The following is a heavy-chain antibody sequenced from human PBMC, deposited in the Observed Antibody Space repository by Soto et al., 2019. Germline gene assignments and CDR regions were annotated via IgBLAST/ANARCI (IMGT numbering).Heavy chain of an antibody. D-gene: IGHD2-2*01. CDR2: VRSKANGYAT. Sequence: EVQLVESGGGLVQPGGSLKLSCAASGFTFSASAMDWVREASGKGLEWVGRVRSKANGYATAYAASVKGRFTISRDDSKNTAYIQMKNLNTQDTAVYYCTRRSGDCSSASCLSLDYWGQGTLVTVSS. J-gene: IGHJ4*02. CDR3: TRRSGDCSSASCLSLDY. CDR1: GFTFSASA. V-gene: IGHV3-73*02.